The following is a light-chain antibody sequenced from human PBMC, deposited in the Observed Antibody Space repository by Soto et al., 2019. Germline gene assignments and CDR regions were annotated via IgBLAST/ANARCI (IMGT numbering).Light chain of an antibody. CDR3: QHYNSYSEA. J-gene: IGKJ1*01. Sequence: DIQMTQSPSTLSGSVGDRVTNTCRASQTISSWLAWYQQKPGKAPKLLIYKASTLKSGVPSRFSGSGSGTEFTLTISSLQPDDIATYYCQHYNSYSEAFGQGTKVDIK. V-gene: IGKV1-5*03. CDR1: QTISSW. CDR2: KAS.